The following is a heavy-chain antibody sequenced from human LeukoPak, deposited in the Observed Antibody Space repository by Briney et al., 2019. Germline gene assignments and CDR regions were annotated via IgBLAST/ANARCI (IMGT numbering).Heavy chain of an antibody. V-gene: IGHV1-2*02. Sequence: ASVKVSCKTFGYTFTDYYVHWVRQAPGQGLEWMGWINSNSGGTNYAQKFQGRVTMTRDTSISTVYMELSRLRSDDTAVYYCAREKVEGANWFDPWGQGTLVTVFS. CDR2: INSNSGGT. J-gene: IGHJ5*02. CDR3: AREKVEGANWFDP. CDR1: GYTFTDYY. D-gene: IGHD2-15*01.